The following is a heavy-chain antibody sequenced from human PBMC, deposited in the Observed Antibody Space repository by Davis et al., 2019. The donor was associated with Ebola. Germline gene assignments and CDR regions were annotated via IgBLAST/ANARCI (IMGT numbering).Heavy chain of an antibody. CDR1: GVSISRAGYS. CDR2: IYRSGAS. Sequence: SETLSLTCTVSGVSISRAGYSWSWIRQAPGKGLEWIAYIYRSGASYYNPSLESRVIISIDTFKNQFSLKLTSVTAADSAIYFCARDRHDSRAYGFWGQGTLVTVSS. V-gene: IGHV4-30-2*01. J-gene: IGHJ4*02. D-gene: IGHD3-22*01. CDR3: ARDRHDSRAYGF.